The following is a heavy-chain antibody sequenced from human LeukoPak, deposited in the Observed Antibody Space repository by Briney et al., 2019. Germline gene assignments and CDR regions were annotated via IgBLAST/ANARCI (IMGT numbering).Heavy chain of an antibody. CDR1: GGTFSSYA. J-gene: IGHJ6*04. CDR3: ARATYYDILTGYLYYYYGRDV. Sequence: SVRVSCKASGGTFSSYAISWVRQAPGQGLEWMGGIIPIFGTANYAQKFQGRVTITADKSTSTAYMELSSLRSEDTAVYYCARATYYDILTGYLYYYYGRDVWGKGTTVTVSS. D-gene: IGHD3-9*01. CDR2: IIPIFGTA. V-gene: IGHV1-69*06.